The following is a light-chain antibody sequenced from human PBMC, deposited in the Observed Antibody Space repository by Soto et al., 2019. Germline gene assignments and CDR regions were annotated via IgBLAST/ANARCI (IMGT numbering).Light chain of an antibody. CDR2: DAY. CDR1: QSISAH. J-gene: IGKJ5*01. Sequence: EIVFTQDRDSMYLCVGERANLCCRASQSISAHLAWYQQKPGQAPRLLIYDAYNRATGIPARFGGSGSGTDFTLTISSLEPEDFAIYYCQQRSNSITFGQGTRLEIK. V-gene: IGKV3-11*01. CDR3: QQRSNSIT.